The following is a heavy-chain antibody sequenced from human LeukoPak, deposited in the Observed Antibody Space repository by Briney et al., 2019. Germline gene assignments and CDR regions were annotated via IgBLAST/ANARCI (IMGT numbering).Heavy chain of an antibody. J-gene: IGHJ4*02. D-gene: IGHD3-10*01. Sequence: ASVKVSCKVSGFTLSQLSIHWVRQAPGKGLEWMGGFDPEDGETIYAPEFQGRVSMIEDRSTDTAYMDLSSLKSEDTAVYYCATDGGLGKYYYHWGQGTLVTVSS. CDR3: ATDGGLGKYYYH. CDR1: GFTLSQLS. V-gene: IGHV1-24*01. CDR2: FDPEDGET.